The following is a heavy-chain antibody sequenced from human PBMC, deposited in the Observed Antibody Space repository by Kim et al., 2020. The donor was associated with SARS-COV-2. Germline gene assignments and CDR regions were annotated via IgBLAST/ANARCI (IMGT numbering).Heavy chain of an antibody. V-gene: IGHV3-11*05. J-gene: IGHJ6*02. CDR1: GFTFSDYY. CDR2: ISSSSSYT. CDR3: ARARLELRGAGGQYYYGMDV. D-gene: IGHD1-7*01. Sequence: GGSLRLSCAASGFTFSDYYMSWIRQAPGKGMEWVSYISSSSSYTNYADSVKGRFTISRDNAKNSLYLQMNSLRAEDTAVYYCARARLELRGAGGQYYYGMDVWGQGTTVTVSS.